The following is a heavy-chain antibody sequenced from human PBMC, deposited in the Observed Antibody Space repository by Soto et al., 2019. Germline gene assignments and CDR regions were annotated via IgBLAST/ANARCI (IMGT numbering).Heavy chain of an antibody. Sequence: TETPALTCTVPDGSISRYDWSWIRQPPGKGLEWIGYIYYSGSTNYNPSLKSRVTISVDTSKNQFSLKLSSVTAADTAVYYCASLLGFVGMDVWGQGTTVTVSS. V-gene: IGHV4-59*01. CDR1: DGSISRYD. CDR3: ASLLGFVGMDV. CDR2: IYYSGST. D-gene: IGHD3-10*01. J-gene: IGHJ6*02.